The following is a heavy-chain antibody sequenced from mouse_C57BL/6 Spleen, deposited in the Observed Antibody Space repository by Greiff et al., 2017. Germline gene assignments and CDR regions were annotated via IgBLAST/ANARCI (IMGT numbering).Heavy chain of an antibody. Sequence: QVQLQQPGAELVKPGASVKMSCQASGYTFTSYWITWVKQRPGQGLEWIGDIYPGSGSTNYHEKFKSKATLTVDTSSSTAYMQLSSLTSEDSAVYYCSIDSSGRFAYWGQGTLVTVSA. CDR2: IYPGSGST. D-gene: IGHD3-2*02. V-gene: IGHV1-55*01. CDR1: GYTFTSYW. CDR3: SIDSSGRFAY. J-gene: IGHJ3*01.